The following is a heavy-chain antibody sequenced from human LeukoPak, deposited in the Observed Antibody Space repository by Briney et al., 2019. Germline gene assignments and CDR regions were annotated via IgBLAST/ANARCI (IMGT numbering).Heavy chain of an antibody. J-gene: IGHJ4*02. V-gene: IGHV1-69*01. CDR3: AQRFSWYLDY. CDR2: IIPIFGTA. D-gene: IGHD2-15*01. Sequence: SVKVSCKASGGTFSSYAISWVRQAPGQGLEWVGGIIPIFGTANYAQKFQGRVTITADESTSTAYMELSSLRSEDTAVYYCAQRFSWYLDYWGQGTLVTVSS. CDR1: GGTFSSYA.